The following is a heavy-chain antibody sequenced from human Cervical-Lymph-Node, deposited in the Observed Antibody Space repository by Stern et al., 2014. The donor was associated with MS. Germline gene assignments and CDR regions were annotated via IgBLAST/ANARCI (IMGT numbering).Heavy chain of an antibody. J-gene: IGHJ5*01. CDR3: TKAWDS. V-gene: IGHV1-8*02. Sequence: EQLVESGAEVKKPGASVKVSCKTSGYTFTSDDIHWVRQATGQGLEWMGWMNPCVDTGYAQKFQGRLTLTGDISINTAYMELTGLRPDDTAMYYCTKAWDSWGQGTLVTVSS. CDR1: GYTFTSDD. CDR2: MNPCVDT.